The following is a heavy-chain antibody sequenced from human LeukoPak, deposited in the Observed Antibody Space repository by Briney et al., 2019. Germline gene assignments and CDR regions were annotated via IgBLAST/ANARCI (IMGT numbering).Heavy chain of an antibody. CDR3: AKDKDILYPSYYYDSSGYCFDY. CDR1: GFTFRRYA. J-gene: IGHJ4*02. D-gene: IGHD3-22*01. V-gene: IGHV3-23*01. Sequence: GGSLRLSCAASGFTFRRYAMSGVRQAPGGGVEWVSAFSGRGESTYYADSVKRRLTIPRDNSKNTLYLQMNSLRAEDTAVYYCAKDKDILYPSYYYDSSGYCFDYWGQGTLVTVP. CDR2: FSGRGEST.